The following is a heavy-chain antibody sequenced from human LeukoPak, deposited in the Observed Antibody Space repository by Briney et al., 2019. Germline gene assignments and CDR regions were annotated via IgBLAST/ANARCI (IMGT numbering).Heavy chain of an antibody. CDR3: ARDLGHGYGYPVDAFDV. Sequence: PGGSLRLSCAAFGFTFDDYDINWVRQVPGKGLEWVSGINWSGGRTAYADSVKGRFTISRDNAKNSLYLQMNSLTAEDTALYYCARDLGHGYGYPVDAFDVWGQGTMVTVSS. J-gene: IGHJ3*01. CDR2: INWSGGRT. V-gene: IGHV3-20*04. CDR1: GFTFDDYD. D-gene: IGHD5-18*01.